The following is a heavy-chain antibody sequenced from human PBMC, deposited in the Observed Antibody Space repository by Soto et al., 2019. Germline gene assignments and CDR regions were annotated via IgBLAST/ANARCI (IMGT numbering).Heavy chain of an antibody. CDR3: AREGYCSGGSCSLTNDAFDL. CDR2: IKQDGSEK. D-gene: IGHD2-15*01. J-gene: IGHJ3*01. CDR1: GFTFSSYW. V-gene: IGHV3-7*01. Sequence: GGSLRLSCAASGFTFSSYWMSWVRQAPGKGLEWVANIKQDGSEKYYVDSRKGRFTISRDNAKNSLYLQMNSLRAEDTAVYYCAREGYCSGGSCSLTNDAFDLWGQGTMVTVSS.